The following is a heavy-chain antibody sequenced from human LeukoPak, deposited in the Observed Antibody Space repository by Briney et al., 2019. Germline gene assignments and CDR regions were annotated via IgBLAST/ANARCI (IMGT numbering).Heavy chain of an antibody. CDR3: ARVHRSGGSCYRYYYYGMDV. CDR2: IWYDGSNK. CDR1: GFTFSSYG. J-gene: IGHJ6*02. D-gene: IGHD2-15*01. V-gene: IGHV3-33*01. Sequence: GGSLRLSCAASGFTFSSYGMHWVRQAPGKGLEWVAVIWYDGSNKYYADSVKGRFTISRDNSKNTLYLQMNSLRAEDTAVYYCARVHRSGGSCYRYYYYGMDVWGQGTTVTVSS.